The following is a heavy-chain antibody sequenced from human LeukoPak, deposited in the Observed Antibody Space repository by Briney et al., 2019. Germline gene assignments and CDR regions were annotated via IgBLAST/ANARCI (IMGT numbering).Heavy chain of an antibody. CDR1: GFTFSSYG. Sequence: GGSLRLSCAASGFTFSSYGMSWVRQAPGKGLECVSGISGSGGTTYYADSVKGRFTISRDDSKNTLYLQMNSLRAEDTAVYYCAKSSGYSSTWEVDYWGQGTLVTVSS. CDR2: ISGSGGTT. D-gene: IGHD6-13*01. CDR3: AKSSGYSSTWEVDY. J-gene: IGHJ4*02. V-gene: IGHV3-23*01.